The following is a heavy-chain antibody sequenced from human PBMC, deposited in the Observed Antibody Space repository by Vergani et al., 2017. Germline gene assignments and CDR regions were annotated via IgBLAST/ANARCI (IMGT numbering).Heavy chain of an antibody. J-gene: IGHJ6*02. Sequence: QVQLQESGPGLVKPSENLSLTCTVAGGSISSYYWSWIRQPPGKGLEWIGYIYYSGSTYYNPTLKSRVTISVDTSKNQFSLKLSSVTAADTAVYYCAIDLDVWSGYSGYYYGMDVWGQATTVTVSS. CDR3: AIDLDVWSGYSGYYYGMDV. D-gene: IGHD3-3*01. CDR2: IYYSGST. CDR1: GGSISSYY. V-gene: IGHV4-59*01.